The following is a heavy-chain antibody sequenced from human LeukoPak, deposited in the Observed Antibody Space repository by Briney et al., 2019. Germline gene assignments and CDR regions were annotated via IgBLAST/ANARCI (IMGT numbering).Heavy chain of an antibody. CDR1: GFTFSSYG. J-gene: IGHJ4*02. CDR3: ARVALRREPGGDY. D-gene: IGHD4-17*01. Sequence: PGGSLRLSCAASGFTFSSYGMHWVRQAPGKGLEWVAFIRYDGSNKYYADSVKGRFTISRDNSKNTLYLQMNSLRAEDTAVYYCARVALRREPGGDYWGQGTLVTVSS. V-gene: IGHV3-30*02. CDR2: IRYDGSNK.